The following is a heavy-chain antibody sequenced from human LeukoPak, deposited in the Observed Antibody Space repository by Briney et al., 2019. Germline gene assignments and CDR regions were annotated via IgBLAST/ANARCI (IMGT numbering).Heavy chain of an antibody. J-gene: IGHJ4*02. V-gene: IGHV3-7*01. CDR1: GFTFSNFW. Sequence: GGSLRLSCAASGFTFSNFWMTWVRQAPGKGLEWVATIRQDGSDKYYVDSVKGRFTISRDNAKNSLYLQMNSLRAEDTAVYYCATGSSSSGYWGQGTLVTVSS. D-gene: IGHD6-13*01. CDR3: ATGSSSSGY. CDR2: IRQDGSDK.